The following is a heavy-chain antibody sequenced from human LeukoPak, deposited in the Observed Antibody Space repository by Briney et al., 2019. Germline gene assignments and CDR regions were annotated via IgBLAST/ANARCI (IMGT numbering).Heavy chain of an antibody. V-gene: IGHV3-30*02. CDR2: IRYDGSNK. Sequence: GGSLRLSCAASGFTFSSFSMNWVRQAPGKGLEWVAFIRYDGSNKYYADSVKGRFTISRDNSKNTLYLQMNSLRAEDTAVYYCAKDRQPWDDSSGYFDYWGQGTLVTVSS. CDR1: GFTFSSFS. D-gene: IGHD3-22*01. CDR3: AKDRQPWDDSSGYFDY. J-gene: IGHJ4*02.